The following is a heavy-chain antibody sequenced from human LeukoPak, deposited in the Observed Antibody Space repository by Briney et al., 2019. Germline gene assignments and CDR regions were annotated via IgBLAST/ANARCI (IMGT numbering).Heavy chain of an antibody. CDR1: GGSITSYY. J-gene: IGHJ4*02. Sequence: PSETLSLTCTVSGGSITSYYWNWIRQPPGKGLEWIGYIHYSGSTDYNPSLKSRVTISVDTSKNQFSLNLRSVTAADTAVYYCARDKVPGDYWGQGTLVTVSS. CDR3: ARDKVPGDY. CDR2: IHYSGST. V-gene: IGHV4-59*01.